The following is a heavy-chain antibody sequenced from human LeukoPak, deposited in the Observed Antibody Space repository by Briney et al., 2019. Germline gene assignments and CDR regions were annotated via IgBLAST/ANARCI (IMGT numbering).Heavy chain of an antibody. CDR2: IYYSGST. CDR3: ARSDGYGLVGI. D-gene: IGHD3-10*01. Sequence: SETLSLTCTVSGGSVSRSPYYWGWIRQPPGKGLEWIGNIYYSGSTYYNPSLKSRVTISVDTSKNQFSLKVTSVTAADTAVYYCARSDGYGLVGIWGQGTMVTVSS. V-gene: IGHV4-39*07. J-gene: IGHJ3*02. CDR1: GGSVSRSPYY.